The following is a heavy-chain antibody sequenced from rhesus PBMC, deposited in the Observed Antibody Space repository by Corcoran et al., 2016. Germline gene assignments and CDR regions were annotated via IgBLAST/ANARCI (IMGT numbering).Heavy chain of an antibody. Sequence: QVQLQESGPGLVKPSETLSLTCAVSGYSISSGYYWGWIRQPPGKGLEWIGHISSRGRNYLNPSLKSRVTLSVDTSKTQFSLKLSSVTAADTAVYYCARDMSWNDYFDYWGQGVLVTVSS. V-gene: IGHV4S14*01. D-gene: IGHD1-14*01. CDR2: ISSRGRN. CDR1: GYSISSGYY. J-gene: IGHJ4*01. CDR3: ARDMSWNDYFDY.